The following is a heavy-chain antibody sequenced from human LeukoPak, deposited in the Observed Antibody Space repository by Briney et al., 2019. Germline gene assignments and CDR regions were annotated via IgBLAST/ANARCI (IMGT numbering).Heavy chain of an antibody. V-gene: IGHV4-59*08. CDR3: MRRGYRDN. CDR1: GGSISGYY. CDR2: ISDSGNT. J-gene: IGHJ4*02. D-gene: IGHD5-18*01. Sequence: SETLSLTCTVSGGSISGYYWSWIRQPPGKGLEWIGYISDSGNTEYNTSLKSRVTISVDTSKNHFYLKLNSVTAADTAVYYCMRRGYRDNWGQGTLVTVSS.